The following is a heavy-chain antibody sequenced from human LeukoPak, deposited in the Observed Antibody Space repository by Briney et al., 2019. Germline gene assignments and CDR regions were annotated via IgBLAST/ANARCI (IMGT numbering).Heavy chain of an antibody. CDR1: GFTFSSYW. V-gene: IGHV3-74*01. CDR3: ASPAEEQWLVGAFDY. Sequence: GGSLRLSCAASGFTFSSYWVHWVRQAPGKGLVWVSRINSDGSSTSYADSVKGRFTISRDNAKDTLYLQMNSLRAEDTAVYYCASPAEEQWLVGAFDYWGQGTLVTVSS. J-gene: IGHJ4*02. D-gene: IGHD6-19*01. CDR2: INSDGSST.